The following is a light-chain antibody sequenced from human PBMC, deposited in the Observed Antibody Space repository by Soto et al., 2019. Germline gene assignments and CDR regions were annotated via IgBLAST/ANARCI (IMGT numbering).Light chain of an antibody. J-gene: IGKJ4*01. CDR2: AAS. V-gene: IGKV1-39*01. CDR3: QQSYSSPLT. Sequence: DIQMTQSPSSLSASVGDRVTITCRASQSISNYLNWYQQKPGKAPKLLIYAASSLQSGVPSRFSGSGSGRDFTLTISSLQPEDFATYYCQQSYSSPLTFGGGTKVEIK. CDR1: QSISNY.